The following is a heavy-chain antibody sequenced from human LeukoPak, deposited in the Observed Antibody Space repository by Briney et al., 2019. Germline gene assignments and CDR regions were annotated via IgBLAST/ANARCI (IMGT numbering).Heavy chain of an antibody. CDR1: GYTFTNFD. Sequence: ASVKVSCKTSGYTFTNFDINWVRQATGQGLEWMGWMNPNTGNAGYAQKFQDRVTITWDASISTAYMDLSSLRSEDTAVYYCARDGYGMDVWGQGTTVTVSS. CDR3: ARDGYGMDV. CDR2: MNPNTGNA. J-gene: IGHJ6*02. V-gene: IGHV1-8*03.